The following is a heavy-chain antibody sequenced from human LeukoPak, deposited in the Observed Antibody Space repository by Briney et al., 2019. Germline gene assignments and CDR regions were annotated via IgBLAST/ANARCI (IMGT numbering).Heavy chain of an antibody. V-gene: IGHV3-48*03. D-gene: IGHD5/OR15-5a*01. CDR2: ISNSGITI. Sequence: PGGSLRLSCSASGFPFSGYEMNWVRPPPGKGLEWVVYISNSGITIYYADSVKGRFTISRDNAKNSLYLQMNRLRAEDTAVYYCARILSTPFDYWGQGVLVTVSS. CDR1: GFPFSGYE. CDR3: ARILSTPFDY. J-gene: IGHJ4*02.